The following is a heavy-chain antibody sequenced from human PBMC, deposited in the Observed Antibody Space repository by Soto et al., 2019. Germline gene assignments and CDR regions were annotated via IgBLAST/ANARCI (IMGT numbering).Heavy chain of an antibody. D-gene: IGHD2-2*01. CDR2: IYYSGST. J-gene: IGHJ4*02. CDR1: GGSISSGDYY. V-gene: IGHV4-30-4*01. CDR3: ARGYCSSTSCSPFDY. Sequence: QVQLQESGPGLVKPSQTLSLTCTVSGGSISSGDYYWSWIRQPPGKGLEWIGYIYYSGSTYYNPSLKSRVTISVDTSTNQFSLKLSSVTAADTAVYYCARGYCSSTSCSPFDYWGQGTLVTVSS.